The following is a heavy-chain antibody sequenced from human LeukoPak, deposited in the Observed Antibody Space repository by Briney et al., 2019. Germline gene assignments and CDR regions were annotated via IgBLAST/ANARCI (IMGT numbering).Heavy chain of an antibody. J-gene: IGHJ4*02. CDR2: ISISSSYI. V-gene: IGHV3-21*01. Sequence: PGGSLRLSCAASGFTFSSYSMNWVRQAPGKALEWVSSISISSSYIYYAHAIKGRFTISRDNATNSLSLQMNSLRAEDTALYYCPRGVDNYGHVFAYWGQGTLVTVPS. D-gene: IGHD5-18*01. CDR1: GFTFSSYS. CDR3: PRGVDNYGHVFAY.